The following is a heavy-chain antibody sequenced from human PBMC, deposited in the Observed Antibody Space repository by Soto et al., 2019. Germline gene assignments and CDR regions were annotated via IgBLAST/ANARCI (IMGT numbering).Heavy chain of an antibody. CDR2: INSDGSST. J-gene: IGHJ6*03. V-gene: IGHV3-74*01. CDR1: GFTFSSYW. Sequence: EVQLVESGGGLVQPGGSLRLSCAASGFTFSSYWMHWVRQAPGKGLVWVSRINSDGSSTSYADSVKGRFTISRDNAKNTLYLQMNRLRAEDTAVYYCAREVPTSSTSCYMDVWGKGTTVTVSS. D-gene: IGHD2-2*01. CDR3: AREVPTSSTSCYMDV.